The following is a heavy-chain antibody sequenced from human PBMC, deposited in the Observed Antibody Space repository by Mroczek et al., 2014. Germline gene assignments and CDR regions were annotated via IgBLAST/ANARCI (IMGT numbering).Heavy chain of an antibody. CDR3: ASGSGGSCYSLDCGPWGEYYYYMDV. Sequence: QVQLQQWGPGLVKPSETLSLTCTVSGGSISSSSYYWGWIRQPPGKGLEWIGSIYYSGSTYYNPSLKSRVTISVDTSKNQFSLKLSSVTAADTAVYYCASGSGGSCYSLDCGPWGEYYYYMDVWGKGTTVTVSS. CDR1: GGSISSSSYY. V-gene: IGHV4-39*01. D-gene: IGHD2-15*01. CDR2: IYYSGST. J-gene: IGHJ6*03.